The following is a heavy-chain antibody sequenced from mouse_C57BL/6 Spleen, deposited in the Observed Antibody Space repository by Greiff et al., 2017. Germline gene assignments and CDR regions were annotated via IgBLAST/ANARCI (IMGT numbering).Heavy chain of an antibody. CDR1: GFSFNTYA. CDR2: IRSKSNNYAT. V-gene: IGHV10-1*01. D-gene: IGHD2-5*01. Sequence: EVQLVESGGGLVQPKGSLKLSCAASGFSFNTYAMNWVRQAPGKGLEWVARIRSKSNNYATYYADSVKDRFTISRDDSESMLYLQMNNLKTEDTAMYYCVRHEEYSNYVGWYFDVWGTGTTVTVSS. CDR3: VRHEEYSNYVGWYFDV. J-gene: IGHJ1*03.